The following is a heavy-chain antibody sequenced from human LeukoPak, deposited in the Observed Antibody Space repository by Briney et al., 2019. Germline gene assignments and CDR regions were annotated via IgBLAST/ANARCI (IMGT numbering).Heavy chain of an antibody. Sequence: SETLSLTCTASGGSIGSSSYYWGWIRQPPGKGLEWIGSIYYSGSTYYNPSLKSRVAISVDTSKNQFSLKLSSVTAADTAVYYCARGKSKFDYWGQGTLVTVSS. V-gene: IGHV4-39*07. J-gene: IGHJ4*02. CDR2: IYYSGST. CDR3: ARGKSKFDY. CDR1: GGSIGSSSYY.